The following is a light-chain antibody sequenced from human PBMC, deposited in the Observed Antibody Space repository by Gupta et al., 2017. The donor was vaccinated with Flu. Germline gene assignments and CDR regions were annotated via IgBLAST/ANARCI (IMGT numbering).Light chain of an antibody. V-gene: IGKV3-20*01. CDR1: QSVGSGY. J-gene: IGKJ1*01. Sequence: EIVLTQSPGTLSVSPGERATLSCRASQSVGSGYLAWYQQKPGQPPRLLIYGASNRATGIPDRFSGSGSGTDFSLTISRLEPEDFAVYYCQQDGRSPRTFGQGTKVEIK. CDR3: QQDGRSPRT. CDR2: GAS.